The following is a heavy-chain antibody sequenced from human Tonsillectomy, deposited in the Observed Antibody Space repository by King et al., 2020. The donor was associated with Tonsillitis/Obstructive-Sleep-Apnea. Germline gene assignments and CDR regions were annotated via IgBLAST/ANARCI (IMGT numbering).Heavy chain of an antibody. V-gene: IGHV3-23*04. CDR3: AEPGGSSGPHDVFDI. CDR2: ISGSGNST. Sequence: VQLVESGGGLVQPGGSLRLSCAASGFTFSSYAINWVRQTPGKGLEWVSAISGSGNSTYYADSVKGRFTISRDNSKNTLYLQMNSLRAEDTAIYYCAEPGGSSGPHDVFDIWGQGTMVTVSS. CDR1: GFTFSSYA. D-gene: IGHD3-22*01. J-gene: IGHJ3*02.